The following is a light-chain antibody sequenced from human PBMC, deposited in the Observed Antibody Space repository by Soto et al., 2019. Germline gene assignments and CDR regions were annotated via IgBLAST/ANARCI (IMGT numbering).Light chain of an antibody. CDR3: QKYTSVPWT. J-gene: IGKJ1*01. CDR2: AAS. CDR1: QGISNY. Sequence: DIQMTQSPSSLSASIGDRVTITCRASQGISNYLAWYQQRPGKVPKLLVSAASTLHSGVPARFGGRGSGTDFTLTISGLQPEDVGTYYCQKYTSVPWTFGQGTKVDIK. V-gene: IGKV1-27*01.